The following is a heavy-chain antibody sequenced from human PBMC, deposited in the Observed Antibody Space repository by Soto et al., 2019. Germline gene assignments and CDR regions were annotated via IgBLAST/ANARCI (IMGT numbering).Heavy chain of an antibody. D-gene: IGHD6-19*01. CDR2: IIPIFGTA. V-gene: IGHV1-69*13. J-gene: IGHJ4*02. CDR3: ARPLRNFFDSSGWSTAKVY. CDR1: GGTFSSYA. Sequence: SVKVSCKASGGTFSSYAISWVRQAPGQGLEWMGGIIPIFGTANYAQKFQGRVTITADESTSTAYMELSSLRSEDTAVYYCARPLRNFFDSSGWSTAKVYWGQGTLVTVSS.